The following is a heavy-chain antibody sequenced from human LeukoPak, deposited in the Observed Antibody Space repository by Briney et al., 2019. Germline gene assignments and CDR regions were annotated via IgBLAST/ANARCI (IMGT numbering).Heavy chain of an antibody. CDR1: GDSVSSNSAA. V-gene: IGHV6-1*01. J-gene: IGHJ6*02. D-gene: IGHD1-1*01. Sequence: SQTLSLTCAISGDSVSSNSAAWNWIRQSPSRGLEWLGRTYYRYKWYNDYAVSVKSRITINPDTSKNQFSLQLNSVTPEDTAVYYCARVDLDWNDPPYCYYGMDVWGQGTTVTVSS. CDR2: TYYRYKWYN. CDR3: ARVDLDWNDPPYCYYGMDV.